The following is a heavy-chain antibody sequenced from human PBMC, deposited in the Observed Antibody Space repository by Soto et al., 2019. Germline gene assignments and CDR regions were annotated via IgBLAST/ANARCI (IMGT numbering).Heavy chain of an antibody. Sequence: SLRLSCAASGLTFSSYGMHWVRQAPGKGLEWVAVIWYDGSNKYYADSVKGRFTISRDNSKNTLYLQMNSLRAEDTAVYYCARDSPRGAYCGGDCYPGAFDIWGQGTMVTVSS. CDR2: IWYDGSNK. CDR1: GLTFSSYG. J-gene: IGHJ3*02. V-gene: IGHV3-33*01. CDR3: ARDSPRGAYCGGDCYPGAFDI. D-gene: IGHD2-21*02.